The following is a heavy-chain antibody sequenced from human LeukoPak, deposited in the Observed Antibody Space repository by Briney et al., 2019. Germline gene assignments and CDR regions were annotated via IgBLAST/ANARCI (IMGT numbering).Heavy chain of an antibody. CDR1: GYTFTSYA. V-gene: IGHV1-3*01. J-gene: IGHJ3*02. Sequence: ASVKVSCKASGYTFTSYAMHWVRQAPGQRLEWMGWINAGNGNTKYSQKFQGRVTITRDTSASTVYMELNSLRSEDTAVYYCARSITATTDAFHIWGQGTVVTVSS. CDR3: ARSITATTDAFHI. CDR2: INAGNGNT. D-gene: IGHD1-7*01.